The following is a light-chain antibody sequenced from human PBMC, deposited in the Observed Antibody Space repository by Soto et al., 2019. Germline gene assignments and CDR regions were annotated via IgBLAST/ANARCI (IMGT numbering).Light chain of an antibody. CDR2: GAS. J-gene: IGKJ1*01. V-gene: IGKV3-15*01. CDR3: QQGNTWPWT. CDR1: QSVSSK. Sequence: EIVMTQSPATLSVSAGERATLSCRASQSVSSKLAWYQQKPGQAPRLLIYGASTRATGIPARFSGSGSGTEFTLTISSLQSEDFAVYYCQQGNTWPWTFGQGTKVDIK.